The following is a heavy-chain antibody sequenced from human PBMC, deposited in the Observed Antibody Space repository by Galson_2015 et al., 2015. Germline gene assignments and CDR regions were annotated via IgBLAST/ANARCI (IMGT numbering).Heavy chain of an antibody. Sequence: SLRLSCAASGFTFSSYAMHWVRQAPGKGLEWVAVISYDGSNKYYADSVKGRFTISRDNSKNTLYLQMNSLRAEDTAVYYCARDSSRDYEYYYYYMDVWGKGTTVTVSS. D-gene: IGHD4-17*01. V-gene: IGHV3-30*01. J-gene: IGHJ6*03. CDR3: ARDSSRDYEYYYYYMDV. CDR2: ISYDGSNK. CDR1: GFTFSSYA.